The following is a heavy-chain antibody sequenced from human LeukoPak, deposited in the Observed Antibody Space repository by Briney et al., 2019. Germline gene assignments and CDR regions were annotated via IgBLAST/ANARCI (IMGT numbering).Heavy chain of an antibody. V-gene: IGHV3-21*01. D-gene: IGHD4-17*01. J-gene: IGHJ4*02. CDR3: ASDPNGDPGY. Sequence: GGSLRLSCAASGFTFSSYSMNWVRQAPGKGLEWVSSISSRSTYVYYADSVKGRFTISRDNSKNTLYLQMNSLRAEDTAVYYCASDPNGDPGYWGQGTLVTVSS. CDR2: ISSRSTYV. CDR1: GFTFSSYS.